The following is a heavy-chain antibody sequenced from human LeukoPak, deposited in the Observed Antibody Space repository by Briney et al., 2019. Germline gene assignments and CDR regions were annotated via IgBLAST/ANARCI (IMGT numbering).Heavy chain of an antibody. Sequence: PGGSLGLSCADSGFTFSNAWMTWVRQAPGEGLEWVGRIYRNADGGTTDYAAPVKGRFTISRDDSKNTLYLQMNSLKTEDTAVYYCTTDSYCSTTTCYASSNYYYGLDAWGQGTSVTVSS. CDR1: GFTFSNAW. CDR3: TTDSYCSTTTCYASSNYYYGLDA. J-gene: IGHJ6*02. V-gene: IGHV3-15*05. D-gene: IGHD2-2*01. CDR2: IYRNADGGTT.